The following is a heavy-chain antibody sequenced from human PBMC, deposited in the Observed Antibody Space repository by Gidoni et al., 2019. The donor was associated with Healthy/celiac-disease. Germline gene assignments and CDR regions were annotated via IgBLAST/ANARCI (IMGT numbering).Heavy chain of an antibody. Sequence: QLQLQESGPGLVKPSETLSLTCTVSGGSISSSSYYWGWIRQPPGKGLEWIGSIYYSGSTYYNPSLKSRVTISVDTSKNQFSLKLSSVTAADTAVYYCARHTDNVLLGAFDIWGQGTMVTVSS. V-gene: IGHV4-39*01. CDR1: GGSISSSSYY. J-gene: IGHJ3*02. CDR3: ARHTDNVLLGAFDI. CDR2: IYYSGST. D-gene: IGHD3-10*01.